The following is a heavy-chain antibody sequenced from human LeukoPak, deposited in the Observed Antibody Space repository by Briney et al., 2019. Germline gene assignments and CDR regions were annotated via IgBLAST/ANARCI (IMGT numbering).Heavy chain of an antibody. J-gene: IGHJ4*02. CDR2: IYHSGST. Sequence: LETLSLTCTVSGYSISSGYYWGWIRQPPGKGLEWIGSIYHSGSTYYNPSLKSRVTISVDTSKNQFSLKLSSVTAADTAVYYCASWIDYWGQGTLVTVSS. CDR1: GYSISSGYY. V-gene: IGHV4-38-2*02. CDR3: ASWIDY. D-gene: IGHD1-1*01.